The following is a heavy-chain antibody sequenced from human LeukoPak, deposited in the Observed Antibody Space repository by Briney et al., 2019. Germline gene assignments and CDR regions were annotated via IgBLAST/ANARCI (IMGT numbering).Heavy chain of an antibody. Sequence: SEALSLTCTVSGGSISSYYWSWIRQPPGKQLEWLGDTCYSGSTNYNPSLKSRVTISEDTSKNRFSLKLSSVTAADTAVYYCARVALNYCSGGSCYPFFDYWGQGTLVTVSS. CDR3: ARVALNYCSGGSCYPFFDY. D-gene: IGHD2-15*01. V-gene: IGHV4-59*01. CDR2: TCYSGST. J-gene: IGHJ4*02. CDR1: GGSISSYY.